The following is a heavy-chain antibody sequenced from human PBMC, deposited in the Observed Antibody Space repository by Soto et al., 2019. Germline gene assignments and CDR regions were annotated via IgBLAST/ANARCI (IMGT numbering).Heavy chain of an antibody. CDR3: ARVPGRL. D-gene: IGHD3-10*01. J-gene: IGHJ4*02. CDR2: VYSGGAT. Sequence: QLVETGGGLIQPGTSLTLSCAASGFSVSRNYMTWVRQAPGKGLEWVSFVYSGGATFYADSVKGRFFLSRDDSQNTMYLQMNNLRAEDMAVYYCARVPGRLWGRGTLVTVAS. CDR1: GFSVSRNY. V-gene: IGHV3-53*02.